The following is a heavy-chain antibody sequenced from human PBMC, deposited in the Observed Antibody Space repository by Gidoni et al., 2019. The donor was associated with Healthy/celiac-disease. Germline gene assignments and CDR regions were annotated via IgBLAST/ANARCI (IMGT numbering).Heavy chain of an antibody. Sequence: EVQLVESGGGLVKPGGSLRLSCAASGFTFSSYCMTWVRQVPGKGLEWVSSISSSISYMYYADSVKGRFTISRDNAKNSLYLQMNSLRAEDTAVYYCARPSPPDYDILTGYYTVSRNYYFDYWGQGTLVTVSS. D-gene: IGHD3-9*01. V-gene: IGHV3-21*01. J-gene: IGHJ4*02. CDR2: ISSSISYM. CDR1: GFTFSSYC. CDR3: ARPSPPDYDILTGYYTVSRNYYFDY.